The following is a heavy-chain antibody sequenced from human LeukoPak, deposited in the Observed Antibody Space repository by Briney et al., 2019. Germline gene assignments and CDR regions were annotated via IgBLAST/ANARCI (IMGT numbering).Heavy chain of an antibody. CDR2: INHSGST. CDR3: ARSWMVGEGAFDI. D-gene: IGHD1-26*01. CDR1: GGSFSGYY. V-gene: IGHV4-34*01. Sequence: PSETLSLTCAVYGGSFSGYYWSWIRQPPGKGLEWIGEINHSGSTNYNPSLKSRVTISVDTSKNQYSLKLSSVTAADTAVYYCARSWMVGEGAFDIWGQGTLVTVSS. J-gene: IGHJ3*02.